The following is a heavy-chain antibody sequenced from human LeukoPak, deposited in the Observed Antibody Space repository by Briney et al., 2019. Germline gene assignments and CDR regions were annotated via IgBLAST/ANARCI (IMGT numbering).Heavy chain of an antibody. J-gene: IGHJ4*02. CDR2: IYYSGST. V-gene: IGHV4-59*01. CDR1: GGSLSIYY. Sequence: SETLSLTCTLSGGSLSIYYWSCIPQPPGKGGEWIGYIYYSGSTNYNPTLKSRITISVDTSKNQFSLKLSSETAADTAVYYCARSPTYGGYPANFDYWGQGTLVTVSS. CDR3: ARSPTYGGYPANFDY. D-gene: IGHD5-12*01.